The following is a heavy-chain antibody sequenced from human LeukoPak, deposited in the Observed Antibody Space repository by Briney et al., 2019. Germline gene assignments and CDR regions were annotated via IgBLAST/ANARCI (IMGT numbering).Heavy chain of an antibody. J-gene: IGHJ4*02. V-gene: IGHV3-11*04. D-gene: IGHD3-22*01. CDR3: AIQITMIVVVPYFDY. CDR2: ISGSGTTT. Sequence: AGSLRLSCAASGLTFSDYYMTWIRQPPGKGLEWVSSISGSGTTTYSADSVRGRFTVSRDNAKNSVFLYMNSLRAEDTAVYYCAIQITMIVVVPYFDYWGQGTLVTVSS. CDR1: GLTFSDYY.